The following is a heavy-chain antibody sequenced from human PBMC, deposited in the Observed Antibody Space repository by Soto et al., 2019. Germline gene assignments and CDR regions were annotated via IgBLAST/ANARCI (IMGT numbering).Heavy chain of an antibody. CDR1: GYSLTSYW. CDR3: ARAQGYSSSWYSTGYYYYGMDV. CDR2: IYPGDSDT. D-gene: IGHD6-13*01. V-gene: IGHV5-51*01. Sequence: GESLKISCKGSGYSLTSYWIGWVRQMPGKGLEWMGIIYPGDSDTRYSPSFQGQVTISADKSISTAYLQWSSLKASDTAMYYCARAQGYSSSWYSTGYYYYGMDVWCQGTTVTVSS. J-gene: IGHJ6*02.